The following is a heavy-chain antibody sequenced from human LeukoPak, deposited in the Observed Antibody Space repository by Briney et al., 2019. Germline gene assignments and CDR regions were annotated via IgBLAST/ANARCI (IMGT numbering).Heavy chain of an antibody. D-gene: IGHD6-6*01. V-gene: IGHV3-23*01. CDR2: ISGSGGST. J-gene: IGHJ3*02. Sequence: GGSLRLSCAASGFTFSSYAMSWVRQAPGKGLEWVSAISGSGGSTYYADSVKGRFTISRDNSQNTLYLQMNSLRAEDTAVYYCSKAREIAARPYGAFDIWGQGKMVTVSS. CDR1: GFTFSSYA. CDR3: SKAREIAARPYGAFDI.